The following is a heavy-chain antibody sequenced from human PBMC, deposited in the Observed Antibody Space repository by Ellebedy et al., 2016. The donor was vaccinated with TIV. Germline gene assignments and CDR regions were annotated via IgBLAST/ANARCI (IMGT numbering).Heavy chain of an antibody. J-gene: IGHJ4*02. D-gene: IGHD3-22*01. CDR2: IDTDGSTT. CDR3: ARGDSPSHYYDPRGALPFGY. CDR1: GFTFSTFW. Sequence: GESLMISCAASGFTFSTFWMHWVRQAPGKGLMWVSRIDTDGSTTNYADSVKGRFTISRDNAKKTLYLQMNSLRPEDTAVYYCARGDSPSHYYDPRGALPFGYWGQGTLVTVSS. V-gene: IGHV3-74*01.